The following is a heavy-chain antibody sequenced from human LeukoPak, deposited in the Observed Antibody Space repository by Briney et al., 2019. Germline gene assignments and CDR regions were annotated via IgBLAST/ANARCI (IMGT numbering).Heavy chain of an antibody. Sequence: GGSLRLSCAASGFTFSSYAMSWVRQAPGKWLEWVSATSGSGGRTYYADSVKGRLTISRDNSKNTLYLQMNSLRAEDTAVYYCAKDVRFGELFDYWGQGTLVTVSS. CDR3: AKDVRFGELFDY. D-gene: IGHD3-10*01. CDR2: TSGSGGRT. V-gene: IGHV3-23*01. J-gene: IGHJ4*02. CDR1: GFTFSSYA.